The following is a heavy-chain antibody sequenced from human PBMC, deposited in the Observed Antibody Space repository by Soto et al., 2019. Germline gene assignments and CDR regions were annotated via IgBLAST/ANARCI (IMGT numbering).Heavy chain of an antibody. Sequence: QITLKESGPTLVKPTQTLTLTCTFSGFSLNTSGVGVGWVRQPPGRALEWLAVIYWTDDKRYSPSLKRRLSITKDTSKNQVVLTMTNMDPMDTAIFFCAHKLPVTTSAFDIWGQGTMVTVSS. CDR3: AHKLPVTTSAFDI. J-gene: IGHJ3*02. CDR2: IYWTDDK. V-gene: IGHV2-5*01. D-gene: IGHD4-17*01. CDR1: GFSLNTSGVG.